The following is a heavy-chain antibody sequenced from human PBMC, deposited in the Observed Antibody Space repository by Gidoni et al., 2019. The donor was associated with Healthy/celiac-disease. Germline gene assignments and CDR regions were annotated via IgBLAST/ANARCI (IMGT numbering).Heavy chain of an antibody. V-gene: IGHV3-23*01. CDR3: AKDRRNWDYYFDY. J-gene: IGHJ4*02. CDR2: ISGSGGST. CDR1: GFPFSSSA. Sequence: EVQLLESGGGLVQPGGYLRLSCAASGFPFSSSAMSWVRQAPGKGLEWVSAISGSGGSTYYADSVKGRFTISRDNSKNTLYLQMNSLRAEDTAVYYCAKDRRNWDYYFDYWGQGTLVTVSS. D-gene: IGHD7-27*01.